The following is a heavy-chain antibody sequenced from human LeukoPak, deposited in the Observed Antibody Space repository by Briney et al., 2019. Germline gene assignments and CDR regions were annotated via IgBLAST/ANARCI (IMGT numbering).Heavy chain of an antibody. J-gene: IGHJ4*02. CDR2: IYHSGST. CDR3: ARAVAGTGVYYFDY. Sequence: PSETLSLTCAVSGYSISSGYYWGWIRQPPGKGLECIGSIYHSGSTYYNPSLKSRVTISVDTSKNQFSLKLSSVTAADTAVYYCARAVAGTGVYYFDYWGLGTLVTVSS. V-gene: IGHV4-38-2*01. CDR1: GYSISSGYY. D-gene: IGHD6-19*01.